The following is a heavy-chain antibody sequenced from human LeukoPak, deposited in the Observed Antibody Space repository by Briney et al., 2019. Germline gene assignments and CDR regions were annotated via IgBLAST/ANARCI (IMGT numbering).Heavy chain of an antibody. D-gene: IGHD2-2*01. V-gene: IGHV1-18*01. CDR2: ISAYNGNT. CDR3: ARDLYCSSTSCYPDWFDP. CDR1: GGTFSSYA. Sequence: ASVKVSCKASGGTFSSYAISWVRQAPGQGLEWMGWISAYNGNTNYAQKLQGRVTMTTDTSTSTAYMELRSLRSDDTAVYYCARDLYCSSTSCYPDWFDPWGQGTLVTVSS. J-gene: IGHJ5*02.